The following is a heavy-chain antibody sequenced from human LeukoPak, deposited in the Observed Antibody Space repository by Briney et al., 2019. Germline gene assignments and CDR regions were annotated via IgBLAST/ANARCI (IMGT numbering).Heavy chain of an antibody. CDR3: AKARAGPIMITFGGVIVR. CDR2: ISYSGGST. D-gene: IGHD3-16*02. Sequence: GGSLRLSCAASGFTFSSYVMSWVRQAPGKGLEWVSSISYSGGSTYYADSVKGRFTISRDNSKNRLYLQMNSLRAKDTALYYCAKARAGPIMITFGGVIVRWGQGTLVTVSS. V-gene: IGHV3-23*01. J-gene: IGHJ4*02. CDR1: GFTFSSYV.